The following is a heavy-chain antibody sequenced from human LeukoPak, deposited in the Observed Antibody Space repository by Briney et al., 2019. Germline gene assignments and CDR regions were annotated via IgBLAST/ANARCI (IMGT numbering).Heavy chain of an antibody. D-gene: IGHD5-12*01. V-gene: IGHV1-2*02. CDR2: INPNSGVT. CDR1: GYTFSGFY. CDR3: AKDRYGDYEAPFHYYMDA. Sequence: ASVKVSCKASGYTFSGFYIHWVRQAPGQGLEWMGWINPNSGVTNYAQKLQGRVTITRDTSIDTAYMQLSRLRSDDTAVYYCAKDRYGDYEAPFHYYMDAWGRGTTVTVTS. J-gene: IGHJ6*03.